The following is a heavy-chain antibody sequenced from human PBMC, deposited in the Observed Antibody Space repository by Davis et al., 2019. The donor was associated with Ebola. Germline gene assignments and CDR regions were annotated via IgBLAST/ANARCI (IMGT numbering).Heavy chain of an antibody. CDR2: MNPNSGNT. Sequence: AASVKVSCKASGYTFTSYDINWVRQATGQGLEWMGWMNPNSGNTGYAQKFQGRVTMTRNTSISTAYMELSSLRSEDTAVYYCARSLGYCSGGSCYLAFDYWGQGTLVTVSS. J-gene: IGHJ4*02. V-gene: IGHV1-8*01. CDR1: GYTFTSYD. D-gene: IGHD2-15*01. CDR3: ARSLGYCSGGSCYLAFDY.